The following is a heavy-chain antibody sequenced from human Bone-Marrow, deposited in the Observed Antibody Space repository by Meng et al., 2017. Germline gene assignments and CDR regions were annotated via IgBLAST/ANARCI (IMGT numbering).Heavy chain of an antibody. D-gene: IGHD2-2*01. CDR2: INPNSGGT. Sequence: ASVKVSCKASGYTFTGYYMHWVRQAPGQGLEWMGWINPNSGGTNYAQKFQGRVTMTRDTSISTAYMELSRLRSDDTAVYYCARDGFRSVVVPAPVDCWGQGTLVTVSS. CDR3: ARDGFRSVVVPAPVDC. V-gene: IGHV1-2*02. CDR1: GYTFTGYY. J-gene: IGHJ4*02.